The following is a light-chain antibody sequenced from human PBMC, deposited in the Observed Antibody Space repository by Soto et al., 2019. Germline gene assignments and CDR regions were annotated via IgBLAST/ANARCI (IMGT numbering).Light chain of an antibody. V-gene: IGLV2-23*01. J-gene: IGLJ2*01. CDR3: CSYAGSSTLV. CDR2: EGS. CDR1: SSDVGSYNL. Sequence: QSALTQPASVSGSPVQSITISCTGTSSDVGSYNLVSWYQQHPGKAPKLMIYEGSKRPSGVSNRFSGSKSGNTASLTSSGLQAEDEADYYCCSYAGSSTLVFGGGTKVTVL.